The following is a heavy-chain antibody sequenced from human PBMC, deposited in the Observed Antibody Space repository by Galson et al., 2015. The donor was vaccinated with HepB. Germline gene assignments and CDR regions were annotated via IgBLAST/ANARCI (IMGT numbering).Heavy chain of an antibody. CDR3: ATSEAGRGGSSY. CDR2: IKDDGGEQ. D-gene: IGHD6-13*01. J-gene: IGHJ4*02. Sequence: SLRLSCAASGFTFSWFWMSWVRQAPGKGLEWLANIKDDGGEQYFVDSVKGRFTVSRDNTKNSMYLQMTSLRAEDTAIYYCATSEAGRGGSSYWGQGTLVTVSS. V-gene: IGHV3-7*03. CDR1: GFTFSWFW.